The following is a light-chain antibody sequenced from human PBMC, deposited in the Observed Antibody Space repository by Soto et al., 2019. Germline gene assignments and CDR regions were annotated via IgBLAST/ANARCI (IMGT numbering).Light chain of an antibody. Sequence: DIQMTQSPSSLSASVGDRVTITCLASQGINSYLAWYQHKPGNAPKLLINGASTLQSGVPSRFSGSGSGTDFTLTISSLQPEDVATYYCQKYNSAPDTFGQGTKLEIK. CDR2: GAS. V-gene: IGKV1-27*01. CDR3: QKYNSAPDT. J-gene: IGKJ2*01. CDR1: QGINSY.